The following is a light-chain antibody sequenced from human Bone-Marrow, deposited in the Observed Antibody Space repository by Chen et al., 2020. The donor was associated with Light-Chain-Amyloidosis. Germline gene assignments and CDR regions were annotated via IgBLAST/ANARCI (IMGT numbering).Light chain of an antibody. CDR2: RDT. V-gene: IGLV3-25*03. J-gene: IGLJ2*01. CDR1: DLPTKY. Sequence: SYELTQPPSVSGSPVQTARITCSGDDLPTKYAYWYQQKPGQAPVLVIHRDTERPSGISERFSCSSSGTTATLTISGVQAEDEADYHCQSADSSGTYEVIFGGGTKLTVL. CDR3: QSADSSGTYEVI.